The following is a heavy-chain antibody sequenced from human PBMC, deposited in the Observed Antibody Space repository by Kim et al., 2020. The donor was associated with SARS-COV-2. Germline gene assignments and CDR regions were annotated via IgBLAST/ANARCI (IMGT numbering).Heavy chain of an antibody. Sequence: ETLSLTCTVSGGSLSSYYWSWVRQPPGKGLEWIGNIHYTGSTYYNPSLKSRVTISLDTSRNQFSLKLSSVTAADTAMYYCARYSEYWGSNSCARWFDPWGQGTPVTVSS. V-gene: IGHV4-59*01. D-gene: IGHD2-2*01. CDR1: GGSLSSYY. CDR3: ARYSEYWGSNSCARWFDP. J-gene: IGHJ5*02. CDR2: IHYTGST.